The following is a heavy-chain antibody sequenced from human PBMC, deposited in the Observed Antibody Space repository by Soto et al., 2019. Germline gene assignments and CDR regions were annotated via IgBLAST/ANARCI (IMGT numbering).Heavy chain of an antibody. CDR3: ARGAYQGFDLPDI. CDR1: VGSISSSNW. Sequence: QVQLQESGPGLVKPSGTLSLTCAVSVGSISSSNWWSWVRQHPGKGLEWIGESYHTGRTNYNPSLKSRVTISVDKSRYQFSLKRSSVTAADTAVYYCARGAYQGFDLPDIWCQGTMVTVYS. D-gene: IGHD2-21*01. J-gene: IGHJ3*02. CDR2: SYHTGRT. V-gene: IGHV4-4*02.